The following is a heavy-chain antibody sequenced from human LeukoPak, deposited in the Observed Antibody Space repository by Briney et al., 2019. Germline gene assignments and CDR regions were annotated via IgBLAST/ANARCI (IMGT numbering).Heavy chain of an antibody. CDR2: ISYDGNNK. J-gene: IGHJ6*02. V-gene: IGHV3-30*01. CDR3: ARDCSGGSCYLYGMDV. Sequence: GGSLRLSCAASGFTFSSYTVHWVRQAPGKGLEWVSVISYDGNNKYYADSVKGRFTISRDNSKNTLFLQMNGLRAEDTAVYYCARDCSGGSCYLYGMDVWGQGTLVTVSS. CDR1: GFTFSSYT. D-gene: IGHD2-15*01.